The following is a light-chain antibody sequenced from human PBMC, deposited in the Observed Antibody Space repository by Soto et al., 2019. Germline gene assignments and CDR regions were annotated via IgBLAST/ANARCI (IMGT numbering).Light chain of an antibody. V-gene: IGKV3-20*01. CDR3: QQYGSLPNT. CDR1: QSVSSSY. Sequence: EVLLMHSAFNLCLLPVDRASLSCRASQSVSSSYLAWYQQKPGQAPRLLIYSASSRATGIPDRFSGSGSGADFTLTICRLEPEDFAVYYCQQYGSLPNTFCQVTKVDIK. CDR2: SAS. J-gene: IGKJ1*01.